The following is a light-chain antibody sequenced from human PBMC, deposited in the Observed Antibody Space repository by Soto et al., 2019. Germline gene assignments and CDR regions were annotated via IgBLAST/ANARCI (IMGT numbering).Light chain of an antibody. V-gene: IGLV2-14*01. J-gene: IGLJ1*01. Sequence: QSALTQPRSVSGSPGQSVTVSCIGTSSDVGDYNYVSWYQQHPGKAPKLMIYEVSNRPSGVSNRFSGSKSDNTASLTISGLQAVDEADYYCSSYTSFSTYVFGTGTKVTV. CDR1: SSDVGDYNY. CDR3: SSYTSFSTYV. CDR2: EVS.